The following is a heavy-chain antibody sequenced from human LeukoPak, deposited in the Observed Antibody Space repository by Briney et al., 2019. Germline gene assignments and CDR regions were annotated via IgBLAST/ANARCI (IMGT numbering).Heavy chain of an antibody. CDR1: GFTFSSFG. J-gene: IGHJ3*02. D-gene: IGHD6-13*01. CDR3: AKLAAAAGVGDAFDI. CDR2: ISGSGGST. Sequence: GGSLRLSCAASGFTFSSFGMSWVRQAPGKGLEWVSAISGSGGSTYYADSVKGRFTISRDNSKNTLYLQMNSLRAEDTAVYYCAKLAAAAGVGDAFDIWXXXTXVTVS. V-gene: IGHV3-23*01.